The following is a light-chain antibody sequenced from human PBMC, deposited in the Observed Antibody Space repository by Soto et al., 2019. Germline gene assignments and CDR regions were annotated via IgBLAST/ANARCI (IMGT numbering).Light chain of an antibody. J-gene: IGLJ1*01. CDR2: EGS. Sequence: QSVLTQLASVSGSPGQSITISCTGTSSDVGSYNLVSWYQQHPGKAPKLMIYEGSKRPSGVSNRFSGSKSGNTASLTISGLQAEDEADYYCCSYTSSSTPWVFGTGTKVTVL. V-gene: IGLV2-14*02. CDR3: CSYTSSSTPWV. CDR1: SSDVGSYNL.